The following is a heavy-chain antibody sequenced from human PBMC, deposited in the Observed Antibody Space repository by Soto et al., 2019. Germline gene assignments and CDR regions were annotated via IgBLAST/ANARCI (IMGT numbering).Heavy chain of an antibody. CDR2: IYHGGTT. CDR1: DGSISSGGYS. V-gene: IGHV4-30-2*01. J-gene: IGHJ5*02. CDR3: TRAMYCGGDCYWFDP. D-gene: IGHD2-21*02. Sequence: QLQLQESGSGLVKPSQTLSLTCAVSDGSISSGGYSWSWIRQPPGKGLEWIGYIYHGGTTYYNPSVKSRVTISVDRSKNPFSLKLSSVTAADTAVYYCTRAMYCGGDCYWFDPWGQGTLVTVSS.